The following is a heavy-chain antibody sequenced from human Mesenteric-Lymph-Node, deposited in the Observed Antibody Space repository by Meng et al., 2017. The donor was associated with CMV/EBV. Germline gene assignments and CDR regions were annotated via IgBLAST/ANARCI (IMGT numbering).Heavy chain of an antibody. CDR1: FSSYA. Sequence: FSSYAISWVRQAPEQGLEWMGRIIPILGIANYAQKFQGRVTITADKSTSTAYMELSSLRSEDTAVYYCARDGGAYCGGDCHDPEYFQHWGQGTLVTVSS. CDR3: ARDGGAYCGGDCHDPEYFQH. J-gene: IGHJ1*01. CDR2: IIPILGIA. D-gene: IGHD2-21*02. V-gene: IGHV1-69*04.